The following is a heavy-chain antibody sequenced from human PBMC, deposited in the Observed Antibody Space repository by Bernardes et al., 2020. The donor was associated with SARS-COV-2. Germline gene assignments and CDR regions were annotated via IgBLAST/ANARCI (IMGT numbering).Heavy chain of an antibody. CDR1: GFTFSSYA. V-gene: IGHV3-30-3*01. CDR3: ARGVCGGSCYSGDWFDP. Sequence: GGSLRLSCAASGFTFSSYAMHWVRQAPGKGLEWVAVISYDGSNKYYADSVKGRFTISRDNSKNTLYLQMNSLRAEDTAVYYCARGVCGGSCYSGDWFDPWAREHWSPSHQ. D-gene: IGHD2-15*01. J-gene: IGHJ5*02. CDR2: ISYDGSNK.